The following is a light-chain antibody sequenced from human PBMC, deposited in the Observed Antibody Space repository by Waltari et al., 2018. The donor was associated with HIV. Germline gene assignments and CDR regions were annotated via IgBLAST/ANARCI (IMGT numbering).Light chain of an antibody. CDR2: ENN. CDR1: SSNIGNNY. J-gene: IGLJ3*02. CDR3: GTWDSSLSGGV. Sequence: QSVLTQPPSVSAAPGQKVTMSCSGSSSNIGNNYVSWYQQFPGTAPKLLIYENNKRPSGIPDRISGSKSGTSATLGITGLQTGDEADYYCGTWDSSLSGGVFGGGTKLTVL. V-gene: IGLV1-51*02.